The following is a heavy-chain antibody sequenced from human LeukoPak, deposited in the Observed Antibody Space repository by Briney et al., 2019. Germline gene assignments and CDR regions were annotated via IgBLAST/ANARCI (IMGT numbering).Heavy chain of an antibody. J-gene: IGHJ5*02. V-gene: IGHV4-59*01. D-gene: IGHD3-16*02. CDR2: TYYSGST. Sequence: SETLSLICTVSGRSISSYYWSWIRQPPGKGLEWIGYTYYSGSTNYNPSLKSRVTISVDTSKNQFSLKLSSVTAADTAVYYCARGHGYVWGSYRYINWFDPWGQGALVTVSS. CDR3: ARGHGYVWGSYRYINWFDP. CDR1: GRSISSYY.